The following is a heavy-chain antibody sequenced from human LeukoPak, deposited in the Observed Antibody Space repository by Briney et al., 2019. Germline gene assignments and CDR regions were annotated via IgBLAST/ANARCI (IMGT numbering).Heavy chain of an antibody. D-gene: IGHD3-10*01. CDR2: FNPSGGST. V-gene: IGHV1-46*01. CDR3: ESRTMGRGFIMQYYFDN. Sequence: ASVTVSCKASGYTFTSYGISGVRQAPGQGLEWMGVFNPSGGSTNYAQKFQGRVTMTRDTSTSTVYMEMSSLRSEDTAVYYCESRTMGRGFIMQYYFDNWGQGTLVTVSS. CDR1: GYTFTSYG. J-gene: IGHJ4*02.